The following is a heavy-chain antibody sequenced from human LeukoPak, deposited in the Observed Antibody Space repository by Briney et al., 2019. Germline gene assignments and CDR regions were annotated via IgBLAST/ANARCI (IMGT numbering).Heavy chain of an antibody. J-gene: IGHJ4*02. V-gene: IGHV4-34*01. CDR3: ARGAPGY. CDR2: IKHGGGT. CDR1: GGCFSDYP. Sequence: SETLSLTCAIYGGCFSDYPWTWIRQPPGKGLEWIGQIKHGGGTKYNPSLNSRVTMSLDTSKNQFSLKMTSVTAADTAAYYCARGAPGYWGQGTLVTVSP.